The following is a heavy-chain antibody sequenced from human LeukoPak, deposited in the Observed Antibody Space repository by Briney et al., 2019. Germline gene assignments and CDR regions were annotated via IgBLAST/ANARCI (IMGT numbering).Heavy chain of an antibody. V-gene: IGHV3-30*18. CDR1: GFSFSDYW. Sequence: GGSLRLSCAASGFSFSDYWMQWVRQAPGKGLVWVAIISYDGSNKHYADSVKGRFTISRDSSKNTLYLQMNSLRAEDTAVYYCAKDPGIDLMAYYFDYWGQGTLVTASS. CDR3: AKDPGIDLMAYYFDY. J-gene: IGHJ4*02. D-gene: IGHD3-10*01. CDR2: ISYDGSNK.